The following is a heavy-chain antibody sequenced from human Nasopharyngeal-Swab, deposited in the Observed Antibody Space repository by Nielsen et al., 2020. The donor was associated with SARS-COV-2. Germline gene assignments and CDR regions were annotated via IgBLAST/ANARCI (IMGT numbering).Heavy chain of an antibody. Sequence: SETLSLTCTVSGGSISSSSYYWGWIRQPPGKGLEWIGSIYYSGSTYYNPSLKSRVTISVDTPKNQFSLKLSSVTAADTAVYYCARRVQYQLLFFAFDIWGQGTMVTVSS. CDR2: IYYSGST. D-gene: IGHD2-2*01. CDR3: ARRVQYQLLFFAFDI. CDR1: GGSISSSSYY. J-gene: IGHJ3*02. V-gene: IGHV4-39*01.